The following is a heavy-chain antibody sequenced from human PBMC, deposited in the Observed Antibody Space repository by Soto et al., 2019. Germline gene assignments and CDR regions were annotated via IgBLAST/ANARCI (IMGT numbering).Heavy chain of an antibody. D-gene: IGHD6-6*01. CDR2: ISAYNGNT. V-gene: IGHV1-18*01. J-gene: IGHJ6*03. CDR3: ASRYGSSSRLRNMDV. CDR1: GYTFTSYG. Sequence: QVQLVQSGAEVKKPGASVKVSCKASGYTFTSYGISWVRQAPGQGLEWMGWISAYNGNTNYAQKLQGRVTMTTDTSTSTADMERRSLRSDDTAVYYWASRYGSSSRLRNMDVWGKGTTVTVSS.